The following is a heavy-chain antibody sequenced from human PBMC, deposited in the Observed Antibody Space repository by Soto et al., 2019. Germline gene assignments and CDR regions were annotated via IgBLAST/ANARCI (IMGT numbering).Heavy chain of an antibody. CDR3: AKRFFYDSSGGDWYFDL. D-gene: IGHD3-22*01. CDR1: GFTFSSYA. Sequence: EVQLLESEGGLVQPGGSLRLSCAASGFTFSSYAMSWVRQAPGKGLEWVSAISGSGGSTYYADSVKGRFTISRDNSKNTLYLQMNSLRAEDTAVYYCAKRFFYDSSGGDWYFDLWGRGTLVTVSS. CDR2: ISGSGGST. V-gene: IGHV3-23*01. J-gene: IGHJ2*01.